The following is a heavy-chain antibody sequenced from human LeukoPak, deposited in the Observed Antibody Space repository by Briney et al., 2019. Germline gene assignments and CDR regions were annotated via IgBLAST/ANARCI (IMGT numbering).Heavy chain of an antibody. CDR2: ISSSSSYI. V-gene: IGHV3-21*01. CDR1: GFTFSSYS. J-gene: IGHJ4*02. Sequence: PGGSLRLSCAASGFTFSSYSMNWVRQAPGKGREWVSSISSSSSYIYYADSVKGRFTISRDNAKNSLYLQMNSLRAEDTAVYYCARDNGVYCTNGVCNYFDYWGQGTLVTVSS. CDR3: ARDNGVYCTNGVCNYFDY. D-gene: IGHD2-8*01.